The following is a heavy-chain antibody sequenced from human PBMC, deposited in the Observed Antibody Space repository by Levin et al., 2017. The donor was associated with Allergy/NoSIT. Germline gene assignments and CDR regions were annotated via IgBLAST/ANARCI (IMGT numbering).Heavy chain of an antibody. Sequence: GGSLRLSCAASGFTFSSYGMHWVRQAPGKGLEWVAVIWYDGSNKYYADSVKGRFTISRDNSKNTLYLQMNNLRAEDTAVYYCARDWGRYYDSSGYYTPDWRGQGTLVTVSS. V-gene: IGHV3-33*01. J-gene: IGHJ4*02. D-gene: IGHD3-22*01. CDR2: IWYDGSNK. CDR3: ARDWGRYYDSSGYYTPDW. CDR1: GFTFSSYG.